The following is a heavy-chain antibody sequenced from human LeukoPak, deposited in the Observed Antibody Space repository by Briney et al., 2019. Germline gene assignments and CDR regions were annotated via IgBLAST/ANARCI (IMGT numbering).Heavy chain of an antibody. CDR3: ARRLYCTSGSCHTGPDAFDI. V-gene: IGHV3-9*01. D-gene: IGHD2-2*02. CDR1: GFTFDDYA. Sequence: GGSLRLSCAASGFTFDDYAMHWVRQAPGKGLEWVSDISWNSGSIGYADSVKGRFTISRDNAKNSLYLQMNSLRAEDTAVYYCARRLYCTSGSCHTGPDAFDIWGQGTMVTVSS. CDR2: ISWNSGSI. J-gene: IGHJ3*02.